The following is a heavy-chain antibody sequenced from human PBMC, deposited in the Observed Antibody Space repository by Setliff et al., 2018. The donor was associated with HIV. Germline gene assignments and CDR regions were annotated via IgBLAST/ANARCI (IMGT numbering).Heavy chain of an antibody. V-gene: IGHV4-39*01. CDR3: ARHPNYYVSGSYNYEPLYLYY. Sequence: KASETLSLTCTVSGGSISNNNYYWGWFRQPPGKGLEWIGSIYHSGSTYYNPSLKSRATISVDTSKNQFSLKLSSVTAADTAVYSCARHPNYYVSGSYNYEPLYLYYWGQVTLVTVSS. CDR1: GGSISNNNYY. CDR2: IYHSGST. D-gene: IGHD3-10*01. J-gene: IGHJ4*02.